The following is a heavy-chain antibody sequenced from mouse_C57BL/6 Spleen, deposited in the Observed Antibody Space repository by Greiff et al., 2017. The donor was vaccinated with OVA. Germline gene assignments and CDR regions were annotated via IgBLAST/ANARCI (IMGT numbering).Heavy chain of an antibody. CDR1: GYAFSSYW. D-gene: IGHD1-1*01. V-gene: IGHV1-80*01. J-gene: IGHJ4*01. CDR2: IYPGDGDT. CDR3: ARSPLTTVVATDYAMDY. Sequence: QVQLQQSGAELVKPGASVKISCKASGYAFSSYWMNWVKQRPGKGLEWIGQIYPGDGDTNYNGKFKGQATLTADKSSSTAYRRHSSLTTEDSAVYFCARSPLTTVVATDYAMDYWGQGTSVTVSS.